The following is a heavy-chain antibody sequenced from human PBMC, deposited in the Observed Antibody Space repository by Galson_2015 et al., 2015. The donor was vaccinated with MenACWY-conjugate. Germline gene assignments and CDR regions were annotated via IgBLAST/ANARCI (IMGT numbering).Heavy chain of an antibody. CDR2: IYPGDSDT. V-gene: IGHV5-51*01. J-gene: IGHJ4*02. D-gene: IGHD1-26*01. Sequence: QSGAEVKEPGESLIISCKGSGYIFTNYWIGWERQMPGKGIEWMGIIYPGDSDTRYSPSFQGQVTISADKSITTAYLQWSSLKSSDTAMYYCARHRSGGTYSSFDSWGQGTLVTVSS. CDR3: ARHRSGGTYSSFDS. CDR1: GYIFTNYW.